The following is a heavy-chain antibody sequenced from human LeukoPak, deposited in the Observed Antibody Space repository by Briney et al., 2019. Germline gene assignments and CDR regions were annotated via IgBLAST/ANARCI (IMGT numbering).Heavy chain of an antibody. D-gene: IGHD6-19*01. V-gene: IGHV3-23*01. Sequence: GGSLRLSCAASGFTFSSYAMSWVRQAPGKGLEWVSAISGSGGSTYYADSVKGRFTISRDNSKNTLYLQMNSLRAEDTAVYYCAKVWDSSGWTWIDYWGQGTLVTASS. CDR2: ISGSGGST. CDR1: GFTFSSYA. CDR3: AKVWDSSGWTWIDY. J-gene: IGHJ4*02.